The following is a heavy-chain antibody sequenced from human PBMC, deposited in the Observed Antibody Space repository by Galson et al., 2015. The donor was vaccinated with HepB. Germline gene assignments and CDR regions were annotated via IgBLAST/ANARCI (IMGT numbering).Heavy chain of an antibody. CDR3: TRLAYSSGWYSDY. V-gene: IGHV3-73*01. J-gene: IGHJ4*02. D-gene: IGHD6-19*01. Sequence: SLRLSCAASGFTFSGSAMHWVRQASGKGLEWVGRIRSKANSYATAYAASVKGRFTISRDDSKNTAYLQMNSLKTEDTAVYYCTRLAYSSGWYSDYWGQGTLVTVSS. CDR2: IRSKANSYAT. CDR1: GFTFSGSA.